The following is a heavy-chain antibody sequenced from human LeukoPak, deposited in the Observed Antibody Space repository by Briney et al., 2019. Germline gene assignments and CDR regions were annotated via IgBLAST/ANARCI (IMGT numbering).Heavy chain of an antibody. D-gene: IGHD3-10*01. CDR1: GFSFTTYW. Sequence: GGSLRLSCAASGFSFTTYWMSWARQTPGKGLEWVANINQDETEKYYVDSVKGRFTISRDNGKNSLYLQMNSLRVEDTAVYYCAKLAKYFYGSETYFFEHWGQGTPVTASS. J-gene: IGHJ4*02. V-gene: IGHV3-7*01. CDR3: AKLAKYFYGSETYFFEH. CDR2: INQDETEK.